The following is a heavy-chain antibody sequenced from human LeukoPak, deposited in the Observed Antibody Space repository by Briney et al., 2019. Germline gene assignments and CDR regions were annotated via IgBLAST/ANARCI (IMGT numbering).Heavy chain of an antibody. CDR3: ATVEFIRRFDY. J-gene: IGHJ4*02. V-gene: IGHV1-69*04. D-gene: IGHD3-10*01. CDR1: GGAFSSYA. CDR2: IIPILGIA. Sequence: GASVKVSCKASGGAFSSYAISWVRQAPGQGLEWMGRIIPILGIANYAQKFQGRVTITADKSTSTAYMELSSLRSEDTAVYYCATVEFIRRFDYWGQGTLVTVSS.